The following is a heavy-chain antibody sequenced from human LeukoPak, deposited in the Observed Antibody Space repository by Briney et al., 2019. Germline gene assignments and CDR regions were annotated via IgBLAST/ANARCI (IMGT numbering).Heavy chain of an antibody. Sequence: PGGSLRLSCSASGFTFSSYAMYWVRQAPGKGLEYVSAITSDGLTTHYADSVKGRITISRDNSRNTLYVHMSSLRTEDTAVYYCVKAWSAAPRWHHGMDVWGQGTTVTVSS. V-gene: IGHV3-64*05. CDR3: VKAWSAAPRWHHGMDV. CDR1: GFTFSSYA. D-gene: IGHD6-13*01. J-gene: IGHJ6*02. CDR2: ITSDGLTT.